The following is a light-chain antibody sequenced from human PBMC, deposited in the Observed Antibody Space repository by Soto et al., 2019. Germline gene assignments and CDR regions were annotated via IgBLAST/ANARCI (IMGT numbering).Light chain of an antibody. J-gene: IGLJ1*01. CDR3: QSYDSSLSGYV. CDR2: GST. V-gene: IGLV1-40*01. Sequence: SLLTQPPSVSGAPGQMVTISCPGSSSNIGTGYDVHWYRQLPGTAPKLLIYGSTNRPSGVPDRFSGSKSGTSASLAITGLQAEDEADYYCQSYDSSLSGYVFGTGTKVTVL. CDR1: SSNIGTGYD.